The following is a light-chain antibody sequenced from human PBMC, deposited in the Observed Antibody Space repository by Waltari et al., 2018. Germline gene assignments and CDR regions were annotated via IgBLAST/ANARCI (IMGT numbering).Light chain of an antibody. V-gene: IGKV3-20*01. Sequence: EIVLTQSPGTLSLSPGESATLSCRTSQSVTRDLAWYQQNPGQAPRLLIYGASNRATGIPDRFSGSGSGTDFSLTISSLEPEDFAVYYCQHYLRLPVTFGQGTKVEVK. CDR1: QSVTRD. CDR3: QHYLRLPVT. CDR2: GAS. J-gene: IGKJ1*01.